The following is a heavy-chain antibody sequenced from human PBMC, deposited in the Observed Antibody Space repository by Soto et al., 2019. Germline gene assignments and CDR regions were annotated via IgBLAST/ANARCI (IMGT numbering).Heavy chain of an antibody. CDR3: AHHPYYGLAPYSFDY. CDR1: GFSLSTSGVG. Sequence: QITLKESGPTLVKPTQTLTLTCTFSGFSLSTSGVGVGWIRQPPREALEWLAVIYWDDDKRSSSSLKSRLTITKDTSKNQVVLTMTNMDPVDTATYYCAHHPYYGLAPYSFDYWGQGILVTVSS. J-gene: IGHJ4*02. CDR2: IYWDDDK. D-gene: IGHD3-10*01. V-gene: IGHV2-5*02.